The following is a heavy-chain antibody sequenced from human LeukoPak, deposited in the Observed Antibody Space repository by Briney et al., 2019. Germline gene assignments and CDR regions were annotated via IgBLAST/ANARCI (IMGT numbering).Heavy chain of an antibody. CDR3: ARGSYYDSSGYSY. J-gene: IGHJ4*02. V-gene: IGHV1-2*06. CDR1: GYTFTGYY. D-gene: IGHD3-22*01. Sequence: ASVKVSCKASGYTFTGYYMHWVRQAPGQGLEWMGRINPNSGGTNYAQKFQGRVTMTRDTSISTAYMELSRLRSDDTAVYYCARGSYYDSSGYSYWGQGTLVTVSS. CDR2: INPNSGGT.